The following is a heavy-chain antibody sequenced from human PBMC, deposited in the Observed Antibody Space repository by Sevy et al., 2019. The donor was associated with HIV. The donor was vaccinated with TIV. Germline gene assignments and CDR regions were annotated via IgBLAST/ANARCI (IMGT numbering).Heavy chain of an antibody. J-gene: IGHJ4*02. CDR1: GFTFRAHW. CDR3: ASDYS. CDR2: VNQDGSEK. Sequence: GESLKISCAASGFTFRAHWMTWVRQAPGKGLEWVANVNQDGSEKSYVDSVKGRFIISRDDAKNSLYLLMNSLRVEDTAIYYCASDYSWGQGTLVTVSS. V-gene: IGHV3-7*01.